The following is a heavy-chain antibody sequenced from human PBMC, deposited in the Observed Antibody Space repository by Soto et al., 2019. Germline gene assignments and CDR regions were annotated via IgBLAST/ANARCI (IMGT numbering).Heavy chain of an antibody. V-gene: IGHV1-69*12. J-gene: IGHJ6*02. CDR3: ASCWIRYHSVGCYLGIVGMDV. D-gene: IGHD3-22*01. Sequence: QVQLVQSGAEVKKPESSVRVSCKASGGTFNNYAITWVRQAPGQGLEWMGGTIAMFATTNYAEKFQGRGTITADESTNTAYLELNSVRSEDTVVYCCASCWIRYHSVGCYLGIVGMDVCGQGTTVIVSS. CDR1: GGTFNNYA. CDR2: TIAMFATT.